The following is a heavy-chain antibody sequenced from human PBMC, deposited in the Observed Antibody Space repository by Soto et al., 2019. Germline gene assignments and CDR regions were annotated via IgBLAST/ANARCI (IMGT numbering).Heavy chain of an antibody. CDR2: TYYRSKWYN. CDR1: GDSVSNNSAA. D-gene: IGHD3-10*01. Sequence: TLSLTCAITGDSVSNNSAAWNWIRQSPSRGLEWLGRTYYRSKWYNDYAVSVKSRITINPDTSKNQFSLQLNSVTPEDTAVYYCARVGPGYYYGSGSNWFDPWGQGTLVTVSS. J-gene: IGHJ5*02. V-gene: IGHV6-1*01. CDR3: ARVGPGYYYGSGSNWFDP.